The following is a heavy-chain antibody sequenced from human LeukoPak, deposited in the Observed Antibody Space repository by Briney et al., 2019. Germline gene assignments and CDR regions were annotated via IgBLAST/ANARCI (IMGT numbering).Heavy chain of an antibody. CDR1: GFTVSSNY. CDR2: ISWNSGSI. J-gene: IGHJ3*02. D-gene: IGHD1-26*01. Sequence: LSGGSLRLSCAASGFTVSSNYMSWVRQAPGKGLEWVSGISWNSGSIGYADSVKGRFTISRDNAKNSLYLQMNSLRAEDTALYYCAKDLGGDAFDIWGQGTMVTVSS. V-gene: IGHV3-9*01. CDR3: AKDLGGDAFDI.